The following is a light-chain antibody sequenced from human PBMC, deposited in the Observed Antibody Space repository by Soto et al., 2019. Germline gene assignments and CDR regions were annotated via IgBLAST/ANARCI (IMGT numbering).Light chain of an antibody. V-gene: IGKV3-11*01. CDR2: DAS. CDR3: RQRSNWPYMYT. Sequence: EIVMTQSPATLSLSPGGRATLSCRAGQSICDTLAWYQHKPGQAPRLLIYDASNRATGIPARFSGSGSGTDFTLTISSLEPEDFAVYYCRQRSNWPYMYTFGQGTRLEIK. J-gene: IGKJ5*01. CDR1: QSICDT.